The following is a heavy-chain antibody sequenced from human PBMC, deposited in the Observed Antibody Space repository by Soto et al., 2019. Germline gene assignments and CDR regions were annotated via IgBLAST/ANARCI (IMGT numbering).Heavy chain of an antibody. CDR1: GGSISSGDYY. J-gene: IGHJ4*02. CDR2: IYYSGST. Sequence: PSETLSLTCTVSGGSISSGDYYWSWIRQPPGKGLEWIGYIYYSGSTYYNPSLKSRVTISVDTSKNQFSLKLSSVTAADTAVYYCAREVDDFWSGFVDYWGQGTPVTVSS. V-gene: IGHV4-30-4*01. CDR3: AREVDDFWSGFVDY. D-gene: IGHD3-3*01.